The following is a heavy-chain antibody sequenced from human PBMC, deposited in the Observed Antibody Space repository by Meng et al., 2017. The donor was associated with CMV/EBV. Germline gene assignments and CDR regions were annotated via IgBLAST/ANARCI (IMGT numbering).Heavy chain of an antibody. CDR2: IRYDGSNK. D-gene: IGHD5-18*01. CDR3: AKDGWDTAMPEGVNGMDV. V-gene: IGHV3-30*02. Sequence: GESLKISCAASGFIFNNYVMHWVRQAPGKGLEWVAFIRYDGSNKYYADSVKGRFTISRDNSKNTLYLQMNSLRAEDTAVYYCAKDGWDTAMPEGVNGMDVWGQGTTVTVSS. CDR1: GFIFNNYV. J-gene: IGHJ6*02.